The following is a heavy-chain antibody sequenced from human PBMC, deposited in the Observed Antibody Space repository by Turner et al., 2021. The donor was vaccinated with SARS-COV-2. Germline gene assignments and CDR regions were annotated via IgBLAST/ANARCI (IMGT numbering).Heavy chain of an antibody. CDR3: ARAGTDWLQYYYFDY. D-gene: IGHD3-9*01. J-gene: IGHJ4*02. Sequence: QVQLQESGPGLVQPSQTLYLTCTVSGGSISSGAYYWSWIRQHPGKGLEWIGYIYYSGSTYYNPSLKSRVTISVDTSKNQFSLKLSSVTAADTAVYYCARAGTDWLQYYYFDYWGQGTLVTVSS. CDR1: GGSISSGAYY. CDR2: IYYSGST. V-gene: IGHV4-31*03.